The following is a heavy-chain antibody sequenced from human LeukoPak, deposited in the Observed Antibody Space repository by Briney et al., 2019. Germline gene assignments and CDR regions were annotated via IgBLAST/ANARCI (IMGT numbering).Heavy chain of an antibody. Sequence: GGSLRLSCAASGFTFSSYAMSWVRQAPGKGLEWVSAISGSGGSAYYAYSVKGRFTISRDNSKNTLYLQMNSLRAEDTAVYYCAKAVAGSSFDYWGQGTLVTVSS. V-gene: IGHV3-23*01. J-gene: IGHJ4*02. CDR3: AKAVAGSSFDY. CDR2: ISGSGGSA. D-gene: IGHD6-19*01. CDR1: GFTFSSYA.